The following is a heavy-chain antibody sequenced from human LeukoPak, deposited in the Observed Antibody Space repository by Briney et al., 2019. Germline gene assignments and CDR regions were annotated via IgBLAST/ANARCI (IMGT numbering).Heavy chain of an antibody. D-gene: IGHD4-17*01. V-gene: IGHV3-7*02. CDR1: GFTFSTYW. J-gene: IGHJ4*02. CDR3: ANLYGDYPDY. CDR2: IKEDGSAT. Sequence: PGGSLRLSCAASGFTFSTYWMTWVRQAPGKGPEWVANIKEDGSATYYVDSVKGRFTISRDNAKKSLYLQMNSLRAEDTAVYYCANLYGDYPDYWGQGTLVTVSS.